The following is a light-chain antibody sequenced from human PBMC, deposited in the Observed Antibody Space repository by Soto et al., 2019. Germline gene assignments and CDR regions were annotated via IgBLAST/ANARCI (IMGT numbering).Light chain of an antibody. Sequence: DIQMTQSPSSMSASVGDRVTITCRASQSISNYLNWYQQKPGQAPKLLIPATSTLRSGVPSRFSGSGSGTDFTLTISGLQPDDFSTYFCHQSYSSPWTFGPGTKVEV. CDR3: HQSYSSPWT. CDR2: ATS. J-gene: IGKJ1*01. CDR1: QSISNY. V-gene: IGKV1-39*01.